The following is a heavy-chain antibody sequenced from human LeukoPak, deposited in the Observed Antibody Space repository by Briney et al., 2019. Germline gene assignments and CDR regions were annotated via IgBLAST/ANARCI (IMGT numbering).Heavy chain of an antibody. J-gene: IGHJ4*02. D-gene: IGHD2-21*02. Sequence: ASVTLSCTTSGYTFATYFMHWVRQAPGKGLEWMGYIKPNSGVTNYAQKFRGRVTMTWDTSISTAYIELSGLTSDDTAIYYCARPTYCGSDCYFNFDYWGQGTLVTVSS. CDR3: ARPTYCGSDCYFNFDY. CDR2: IKPNSGVT. V-gene: IGHV1-2*02. CDR1: GYTFATYF.